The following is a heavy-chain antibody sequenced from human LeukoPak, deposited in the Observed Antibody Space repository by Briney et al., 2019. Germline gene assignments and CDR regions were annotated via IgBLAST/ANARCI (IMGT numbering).Heavy chain of an antibody. D-gene: IGHD4-17*01. Sequence: ASVKVSCKASGGTFSSYAISWVRQAPRQGLEWMGGIIPIFGTANYAQKLQGRVTITADESTSTAYMELSRLRSDDTAVYYCARGTNDYGDYDWFDPWGQGTLVTVSS. J-gene: IGHJ5*02. V-gene: IGHV1-69*13. CDR3: ARGTNDYGDYDWFDP. CDR2: IIPIFGTA. CDR1: GGTFSSYA.